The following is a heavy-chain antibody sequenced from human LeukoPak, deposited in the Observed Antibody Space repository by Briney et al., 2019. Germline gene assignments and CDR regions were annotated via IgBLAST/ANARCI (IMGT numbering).Heavy chain of an antibody. V-gene: IGHV3-23*01. CDR1: GFTFSSYA. J-gene: IGHJ4*02. CDR3: ARRGGSGWSFDY. D-gene: IGHD6-19*01. CDR2: ISGSGGST. Sequence: GSLRLSCAVSGFTFSSYAMSWVRQAPGKGLEWVSAISGSGGSTYYADSVKGRFTISRDNSKNTLYLQMNSLRAEDTAVYYCARRGGSGWSFDYWGQGTLVTVSS.